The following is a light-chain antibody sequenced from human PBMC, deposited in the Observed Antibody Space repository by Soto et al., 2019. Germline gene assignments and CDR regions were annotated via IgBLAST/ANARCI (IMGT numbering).Light chain of an antibody. J-gene: IGKJ4*01. CDR2: AAS. V-gene: IGKV1-12*01. CDR3: QQSNSFPLT. Sequence: DIQMTQSPSSVSASVGDRVTITCRASRVFSSWLAWYQQKPGEAPKLLIYAASTLQSGVPSRFSGGASGTNFTLTISSLQPEDFATYHCQQSNSFPLTFGGGTKVEI. CDR1: RVFSSW.